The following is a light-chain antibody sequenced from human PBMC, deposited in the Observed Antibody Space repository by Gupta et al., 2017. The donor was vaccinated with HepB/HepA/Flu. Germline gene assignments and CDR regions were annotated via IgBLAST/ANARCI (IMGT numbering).Light chain of an antibody. CDR2: DVT. V-gene: IGLV2-8*01. Sequence: SALTQPPSASGSPGQSVTISCTGTSSDVGGYNYVSWYQLHPGNAPILMFYDVTNRPAGLPGRFSASKAGNADSPTISVHEEEEEADYYCTADAGSNKFGFGTGTKV. CDR1: SSDVGGYNY. J-gene: IGLJ1*01. CDR3: TADAGSNKFG.